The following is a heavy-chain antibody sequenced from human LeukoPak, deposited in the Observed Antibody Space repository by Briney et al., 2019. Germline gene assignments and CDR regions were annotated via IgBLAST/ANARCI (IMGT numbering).Heavy chain of an antibody. CDR2: IYYSGST. D-gene: IGHD3-9*01. J-gene: IGHJ5*02. CDR1: GGSISSYY. CDR3: ARAPHHNYDILTGYSYNWFDP. Sequence: SETLSLTCTVSGGSISSYYWSWIRQPPGKGLEWIGYIYYSGSTNYNPSLKSRDTISVDTSKNQFSLKLSSVTAADTAVYYCARAPHHNYDILTGYSYNWFDPWGQGTLVTVSS. V-gene: IGHV4-59*01.